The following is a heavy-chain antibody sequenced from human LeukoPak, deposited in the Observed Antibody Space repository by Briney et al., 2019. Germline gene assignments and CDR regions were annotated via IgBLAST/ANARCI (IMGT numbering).Heavy chain of an antibody. D-gene: IGHD6-13*01. CDR2: INHSGST. CDR3: ARLETSSSWFDY. Sequence: SETLSLTCAVYGGSFSGYYWSWIRQPPGKGLEWIGEINHSGSTNYNPSLKSRVTISVDTSKNQFSLKLSSVTAADTAVYYCARLETSSSWFDYWGQGTLVTVSS. J-gene: IGHJ4*02. CDR1: GGSFSGYY. V-gene: IGHV4-34*01.